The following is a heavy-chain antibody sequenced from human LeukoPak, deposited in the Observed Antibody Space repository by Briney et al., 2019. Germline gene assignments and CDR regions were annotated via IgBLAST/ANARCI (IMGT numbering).Heavy chain of an antibody. V-gene: IGHV1-3*01. CDR1: GYTFTSYA. Sequence: GASVKVSCKASGYTFTSYAMHWVRQAPGQRPEWMGWINAGNGNTKYSQKFQGRVTITRDTSASTAYMELSSLRSEDTAVYYCARPSGIVGAPDAFDIWGQGTMVTVSS. J-gene: IGHJ3*02. D-gene: IGHD1-26*01. CDR2: INAGNGNT. CDR3: ARPSGIVGAPDAFDI.